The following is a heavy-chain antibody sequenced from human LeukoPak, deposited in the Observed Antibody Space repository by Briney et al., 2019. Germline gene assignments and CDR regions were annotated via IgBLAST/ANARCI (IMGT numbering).Heavy chain of an antibody. CDR1: GFTFSSYE. Sequence: GGSLRLSCAASGFTFSSYEMNWVRQAPGKGLEWVSYISSSGSTIYYADSVKGRFTISRDNSKNTLYVQMNSLRAEDTAVYYCARGSARSYLSLWGQGTLVTVSS. CDR2: ISSSGSTI. J-gene: IGHJ4*02. V-gene: IGHV3-48*03. CDR3: ARGSARSYLSL. D-gene: IGHD1-26*01.